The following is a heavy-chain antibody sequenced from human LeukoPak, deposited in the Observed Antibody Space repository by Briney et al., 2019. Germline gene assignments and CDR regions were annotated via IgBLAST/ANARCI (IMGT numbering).Heavy chain of an antibody. D-gene: IGHD4-23*01. V-gene: IGHV3-23*01. J-gene: IGHJ3*02. CDR3: AKDPTGDYVGAFEI. Sequence: PGGSLRLSCAASGFSFTSFAVSWVRQAPGGGLHWVSAISRSGGSTYYADSVKGRFTISRDSSTNTLYLQMVSLRAEDTAIYYCAKDPTGDYVGAFEIWGHGTVVTVSP. CDR2: ISRSGGST. CDR1: GFSFTSFA.